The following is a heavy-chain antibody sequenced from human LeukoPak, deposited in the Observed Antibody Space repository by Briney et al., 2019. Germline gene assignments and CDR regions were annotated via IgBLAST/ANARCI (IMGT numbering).Heavy chain of an antibody. CDR1: GFTFSTYW. Sequence: GGSLRLSCAASGFTFSTYWMTWVRQAPGKGLEWVANIKQDGGEKFYVDSVKGRFTISRDNAKNSLYLQMNSLRAEYTAVYYCARDRNTDFWSGYYTNYFDYWGQGTLVTVSS. J-gene: IGHJ4*02. V-gene: IGHV3-7*01. D-gene: IGHD3-3*01. CDR2: IKQDGGEK. CDR3: ARDRNTDFWSGYYTNYFDY.